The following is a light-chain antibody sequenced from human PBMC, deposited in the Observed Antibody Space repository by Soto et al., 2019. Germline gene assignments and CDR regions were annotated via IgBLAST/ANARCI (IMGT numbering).Light chain of an antibody. CDR3: QSYDNSLSGVV. Sequence: QSVLTQPPSVSGAPGHRVTISCSGGSSNIGAGFEVHWYQQFPGRVPKLLIFGNSNRPSGVSDRFSGSKSGTSASLAISGLQAEDEADYHCQSYDNSLSGVVFGGGTQLTVL. CDR2: GNS. CDR1: SSNIGAGFE. V-gene: IGLV1-40*01. J-gene: IGLJ2*01.